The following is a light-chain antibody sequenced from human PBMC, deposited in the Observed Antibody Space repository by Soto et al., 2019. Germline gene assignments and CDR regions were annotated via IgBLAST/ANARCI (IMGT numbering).Light chain of an antibody. V-gene: IGLV2-14*01. J-gene: IGLJ1*01. CDR1: SSDIGGYNY. CDR3: SSYTSSSTPFV. CDR2: DVS. Sequence: QSVLTQPASVSGSPGQSITISCTGTSSDIGGYNYVSWYQQHTGKAPKLMIYDVSNRPSGVSNRFSGSKSGNTASLTISVLQAEDEADYYCSSYTSSSTPFVFGTGTKLTVL.